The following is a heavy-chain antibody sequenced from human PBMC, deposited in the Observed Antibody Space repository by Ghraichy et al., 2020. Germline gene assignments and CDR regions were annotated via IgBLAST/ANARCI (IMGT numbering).Heavy chain of an antibody. Sequence: GESQIISCAASGFTVSSNYMSWVRQAPGKGLEWVSVIYSGGSTYYADSVKGRFTISRDNSKNTLYLQMNSLRAEDTAVYYCASPGGYWGQGTLVTVSS. CDR3: ASPGGY. J-gene: IGHJ4*02. CDR2: IYSGGST. CDR1: GFTVSSNY. V-gene: IGHV3-53*01.